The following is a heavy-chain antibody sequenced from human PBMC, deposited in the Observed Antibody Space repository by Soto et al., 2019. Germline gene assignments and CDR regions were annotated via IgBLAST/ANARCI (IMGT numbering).Heavy chain of an antibody. V-gene: IGHV1-18*01. CDR1: GFTFSSYA. D-gene: IGHD2-15*01. Sequence: VQLLESGGGLVQPGGSLRLSCAASGFTFSSYAMSWVRQAPGQGLEWMGWISAYNGNTNYAQKLQGRVTMTTDTSTSTAYMELRSLRSDDTAVYYCASEYCSGGSCGGYGMDVWGQGTTVTVSS. CDR2: ISAYNGNT. CDR3: ASEYCSGGSCGGYGMDV. J-gene: IGHJ6*02.